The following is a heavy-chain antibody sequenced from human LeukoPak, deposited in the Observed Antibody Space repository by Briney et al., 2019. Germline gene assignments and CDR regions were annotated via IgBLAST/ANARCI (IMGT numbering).Heavy chain of an antibody. Sequence: PGGSLRLSCAASGFTFRSYAMTWVRQAPGKGLEWVSAISGSAGATYYADSVKGRFTISRDNSKNTLYLQMSSLGAEDTAVYYCAKGVGYYYYMDVWGKGTTVTVSS. D-gene: IGHD3-22*01. CDR1: GFTFRSYA. J-gene: IGHJ6*03. V-gene: IGHV3-23*01. CDR3: AKGVGYYYYMDV. CDR2: ISGSAGAT.